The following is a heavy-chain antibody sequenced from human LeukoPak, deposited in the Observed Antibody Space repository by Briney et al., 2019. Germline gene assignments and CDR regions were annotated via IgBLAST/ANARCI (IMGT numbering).Heavy chain of an antibody. CDR3: ARAGGSTVSHGDY. J-gene: IGHJ4*02. CDR1: GFTFSSYS. D-gene: IGHD4-17*01. V-gene: IGHV3-21*01. Sequence: GGSLRLSCAASGFTFSSYSMNWIRQAPGKGLEWVSSISSSTSYIYYADSVKGQFTISKDNAKNSLYLQMNSLRAEDTAVYYCARAGGSTVSHGDYWGQGTLVTVSS. CDR2: ISSSTSYI.